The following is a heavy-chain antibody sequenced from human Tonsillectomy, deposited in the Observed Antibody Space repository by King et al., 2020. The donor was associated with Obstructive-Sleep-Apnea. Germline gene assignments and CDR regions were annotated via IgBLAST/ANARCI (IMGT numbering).Heavy chain of an antibody. V-gene: IGHV4-4*02. CDR1: GGSIINTNW. CDR3: ARTTYGDYALDY. D-gene: IGHD4-17*01. Sequence: QLQESGPGLVKPSGTLSLTCAVSGGSIINTNWWTWGRHPPGKGREFIGQIYQSGTTNYNPSPRSRVTISVDKSKNQFSLKLRFVTAADTAVYYCARTTYGDYALDYWGQGTLVTVSS. CDR2: IYQSGTT. J-gene: IGHJ4*02.